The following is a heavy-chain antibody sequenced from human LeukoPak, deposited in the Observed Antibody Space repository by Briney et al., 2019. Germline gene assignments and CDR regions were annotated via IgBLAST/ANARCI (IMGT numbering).Heavy chain of an antibody. Sequence: SETLSLTCTVSGGSVSSGSYYWSWIRQPPGKGLEWIGYIYYSGSTNYNPSLKSRVTISVDTSKNQFSLVLSSVTAADTAVYYCAGGSGSYYYYGMDVWGKGTTVTVSS. CDR3: AGGSGSYYYYGMDV. J-gene: IGHJ6*04. CDR2: IYYSGST. CDR1: GGSVSSGSYY. D-gene: IGHD3-10*01. V-gene: IGHV4-61*01.